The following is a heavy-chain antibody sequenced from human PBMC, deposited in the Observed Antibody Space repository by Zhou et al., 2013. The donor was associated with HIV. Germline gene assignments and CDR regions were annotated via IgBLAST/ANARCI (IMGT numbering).Heavy chain of an antibody. V-gene: IGHV1-18*01. CDR3: ARALSTRWIGGGFFYMDV. CDR1: SYTLTDFG. Sequence: QVQLVQSGAEVTRPGASVKVSCKASSYTLTDFGLSWVRQAPGQGLEWVGWISSFRGHTNYAQKLQGRLSVTTDTSTNTAYMELRSLRSDDTAVYFCARALSTRWIGGGFFYMDVWGKRDHGHRLL. D-gene: IGHD6-19*01. J-gene: IGHJ6*03. CDR2: ISSFRGHT.